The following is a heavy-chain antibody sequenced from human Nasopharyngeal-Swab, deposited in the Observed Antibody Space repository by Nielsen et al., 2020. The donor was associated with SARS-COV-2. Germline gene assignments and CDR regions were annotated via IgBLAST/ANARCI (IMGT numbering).Heavy chain of an antibody. D-gene: IGHD2/OR15-2a*01. CDR1: GFNFASFA. V-gene: IGHV3-23*01. CDR3: AKTFLIAPRTYDY. Sequence: GESLKISCAASGFNFASFAMTWVRQAPGKGLEWVSTIGTSDDTYCTDSVKGRFAISRDNSKNKVYLQMDSLRPDDTALYYCAKTFLIAPRTYDYWGQATLVTVSS. CDR2: IGTSDDT. J-gene: IGHJ4*02.